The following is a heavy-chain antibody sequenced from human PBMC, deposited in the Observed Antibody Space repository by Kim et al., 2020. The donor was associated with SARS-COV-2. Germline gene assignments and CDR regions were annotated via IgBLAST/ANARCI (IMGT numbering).Heavy chain of an antibody. Sequence: GGSLRLSCAASGFTFSSYSMNWVRQAPGKGLEWVSSISSSSSYIYYADSVKGRFTISRDNAKNSLYLQMNSLRAEDTAVYYCARGQQWARVEGYYFDYWGQGTLVTVSS. D-gene: IGHD6-19*01. CDR2: ISSSSSYI. J-gene: IGHJ4*02. CDR3: ARGQQWARVEGYYFDY. CDR1: GFTFSSYS. V-gene: IGHV3-21*01.